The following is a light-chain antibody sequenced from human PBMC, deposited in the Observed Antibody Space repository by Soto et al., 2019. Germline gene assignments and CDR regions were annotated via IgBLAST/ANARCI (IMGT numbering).Light chain of an antibody. J-gene: IGKJ3*01. V-gene: IGKV3-20*01. CDR1: QSVSSNY. Sequence: EIVLTQSPGTLSLSPGERATLSCRASQSVSSNYLAWYQQKPGQAPRLLIYRASSRATGIPDRFSGSGSGTDFTLTISRLEPEDFAVYYCQQYGSSPLFTSGPGTKVDIK. CDR3: QQYGSSPLFT. CDR2: RAS.